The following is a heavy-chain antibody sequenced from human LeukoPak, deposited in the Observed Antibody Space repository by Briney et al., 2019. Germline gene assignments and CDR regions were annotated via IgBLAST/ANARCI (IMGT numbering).Heavy chain of an antibody. CDR1: GGTFSSYA. J-gene: IGHJ4*02. V-gene: IGHV1-69*04. CDR2: IIPILGIA. D-gene: IGHD2-15*01. Sequence: SVKVSCKASGGTFSSYAISWVRQAPGQGLEWMGRIIPILGIANYAQKFQGRVTITADKSTSTAYMELSSLRSEDTAVYYCARPRYCSGGSCYSNYFDYWGQGTLVTVSS. CDR3: ARPRYCSGGSCYSNYFDY.